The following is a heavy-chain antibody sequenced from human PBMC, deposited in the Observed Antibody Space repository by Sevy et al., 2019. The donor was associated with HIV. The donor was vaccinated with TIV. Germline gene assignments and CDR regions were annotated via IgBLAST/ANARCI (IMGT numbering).Heavy chain of an antibody. J-gene: IGHJ5*02. D-gene: IGHD4-4*01. Sequence: GGSLRLSCAASGFTFTLYSMHWVRQAPGKGLEWVATISFDGSNKHYADSVKGRFTISRDNSKNTLFLQMNSLTVEDTAVYYCARETDNSARWLDPWGQGTLVTVSS. CDR3: ARETDNSARWLDP. CDR1: GFTFTLYS. V-gene: IGHV3-30-3*01. CDR2: ISFDGSNK.